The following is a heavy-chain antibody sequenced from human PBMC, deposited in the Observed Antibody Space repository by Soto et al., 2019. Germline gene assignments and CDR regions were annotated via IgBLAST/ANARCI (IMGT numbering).Heavy chain of an antibody. V-gene: IGHV3-9*01. CDR1: GFTFDDYA. CDR3: AKDNGGYYDSSGNFEY. CDR2: ISWNSGSL. J-gene: IGHJ4*02. Sequence: EVQLLQSGGGLVQPGGSLRLSCAASGFTFDDYAMHWVRQAPGKGLEWVSGISWNSGSLGYGDSVKGRFTISRDNAKNSLYLQMNSLRPEDTAFYYCAKDNGGYYDSSGNFEYWGQGTLVTVSS. D-gene: IGHD3-22*01.